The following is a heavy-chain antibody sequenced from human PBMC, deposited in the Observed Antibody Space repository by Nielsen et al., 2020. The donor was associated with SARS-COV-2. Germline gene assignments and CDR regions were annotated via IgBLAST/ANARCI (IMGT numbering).Heavy chain of an antibody. Sequence: GESLKISCAASGFTFSSYWMSWVRQAPGKGLEWVSGINWNGGSTGYADSVKGRFTISRDNAKNSLYLQMNSLRAEDTALYHCARDWDYQTCCWFDPWGQGTLVTVSS. CDR2: INWNGGST. J-gene: IGHJ5*02. D-gene: IGHD1-7*01. V-gene: IGHV3-20*01. CDR1: GFTFSSYW. CDR3: ARDWDYQTCCWFDP.